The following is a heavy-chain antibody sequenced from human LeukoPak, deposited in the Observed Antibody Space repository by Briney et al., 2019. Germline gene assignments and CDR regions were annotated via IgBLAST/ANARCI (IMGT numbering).Heavy chain of an antibody. V-gene: IGHV4-39*03. CDR3: QGSPGYSYRLDY. Sequence: PSETLSLTCTVSGGSISSSSYYWGWIRQPPGKGLEWIGSIYYSGSTYYNPSLKSRVTISINRSKNQFSLNLISVTAADTAVYYCQGSPGYSYRLDYWGQGTLVTVSS. CDR1: GGSISSSSYY. D-gene: IGHD5-18*01. CDR2: IYYSGST. J-gene: IGHJ4*02.